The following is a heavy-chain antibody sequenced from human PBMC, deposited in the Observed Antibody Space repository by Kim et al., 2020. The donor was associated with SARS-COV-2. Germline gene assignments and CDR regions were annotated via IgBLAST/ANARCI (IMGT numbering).Heavy chain of an antibody. V-gene: IGHV4-34*01. D-gene: IGHD3-10*01. J-gene: IGHJ4*02. CDR2: INHSGST. CDR1: GGSFSGYY. CDR3: ARDKGSGSYSDY. Sequence: SETLSLTCAVYGGSFSGYYWSWIRQPPGKGLEWIGEINHSGSTNYNPSLKSRVTISVDTSKNQFSLKLSSVTAADTAVYYCARDKGSGSYSDYWGQGTLVTVSS.